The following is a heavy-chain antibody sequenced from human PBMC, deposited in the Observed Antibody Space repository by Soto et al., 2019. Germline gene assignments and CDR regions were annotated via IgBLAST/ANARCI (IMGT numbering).Heavy chain of an antibody. CDR1: GFTFSSYG. Sequence: PGGSLRLSCAASGFTFSSYGMHRVRQAPGKGLEWVAVISYDGSNKYYADSVKGRFTISRDNSKNTLYLQMNSLRAEDTAVYYCAKADFWSGYYLRGYYYYGMDVWGQGTTVTVSS. J-gene: IGHJ6*02. D-gene: IGHD3-3*01. CDR3: AKADFWSGYYLRGYYYYGMDV. CDR2: ISYDGSNK. V-gene: IGHV3-30*18.